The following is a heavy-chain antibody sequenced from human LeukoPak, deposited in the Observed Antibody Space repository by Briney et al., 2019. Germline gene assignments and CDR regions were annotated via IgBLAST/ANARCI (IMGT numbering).Heavy chain of an antibody. CDR2: INHSGST. D-gene: IGHD2-2*01. Sequence: SETLSLTCAVYGGSFSGYYWSWIRQPPGKGLEWIGEINHSGSTNYNPSLKSRVTISVDTSKNQFSLKLSSVTAADTAVYYCARGVVVSWYYYYYMDVRGKGTTVTVSS. CDR1: GGSFSGYY. CDR3: ARGVVVSWYYYYYMDV. V-gene: IGHV4-34*01. J-gene: IGHJ6*03.